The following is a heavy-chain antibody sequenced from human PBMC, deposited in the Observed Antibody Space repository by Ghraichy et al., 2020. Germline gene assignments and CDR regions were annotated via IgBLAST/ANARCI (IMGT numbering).Heavy chain of an antibody. V-gene: IGHV3-49*03. CDR1: GFTFGDYA. J-gene: IGHJ5*02. D-gene: IGHD2-15*01. CDR2: IRSKAYGGTT. Sequence: GGSLRLSCTASGFTFGDYAMSWFRQAPGKGLEWVGFIRSKAYGGTTEYAASVKGRFTISRDDSKSIAYLQMNSLKTEDTAVYYCTRNFGRIRYWFDPWGQGTLVTVSS. CDR3: TRNFGRIRYWFDP.